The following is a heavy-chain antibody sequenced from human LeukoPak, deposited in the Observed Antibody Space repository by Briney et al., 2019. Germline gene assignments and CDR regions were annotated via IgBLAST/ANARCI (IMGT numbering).Heavy chain of an antibody. J-gene: IGHJ4*02. CDR2: IVVGSGNT. Sequence: SVKVSCKASGFTFTSSAVQWVRQARGQRLEWIGWIVVGSGNTNYAQKLQERVTITRDMSTSTAYMELSSLRSEDTAVYYCARERIAAAGPVDYWGQGTLVTVSS. V-gene: IGHV1-58*01. D-gene: IGHD6-13*01. CDR3: ARERIAAAGPVDY. CDR1: GFTFTSSA.